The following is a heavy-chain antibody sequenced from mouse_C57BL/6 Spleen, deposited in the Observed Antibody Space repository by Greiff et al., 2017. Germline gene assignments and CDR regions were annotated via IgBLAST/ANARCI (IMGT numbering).Heavy chain of an antibody. D-gene: IGHD1-1*01. V-gene: IGHV5-9-1*02. Sequence: EVHLVESGEGLVKPGGSLKLSCAASGFTFSSYAMSWVRQTPEKRLEWVAYISSGGDYIYYADTVKGRFTISRDNARNTLYLQMSSLKSEDTAMYYCTRVYYGSSYFDYWGQGTTLTVSS. J-gene: IGHJ2*01. CDR1: GFTFSSYA. CDR3: TRVYYGSSYFDY. CDR2: ISSGGDYI.